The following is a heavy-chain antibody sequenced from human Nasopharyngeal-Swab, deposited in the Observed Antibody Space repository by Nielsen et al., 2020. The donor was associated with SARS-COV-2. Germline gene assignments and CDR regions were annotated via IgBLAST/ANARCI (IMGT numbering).Heavy chain of an antibody. CDR1: GGSFSGYY. V-gene: IGHV4-34*01. Sequence: SETLSFTCAVYGGSFSGYYWSWIRQPPGKGLEWIGEINHSGSTNYNPSLKSRVTISVDTSKNQFSLKLSSVTAADTAVYYCASSQMTTVTTRTRAWGYWGQGTLVTVSS. CDR3: ASSQMTTVTTRTRAWGY. D-gene: IGHD4-17*01. CDR2: INHSGST. J-gene: IGHJ4*02.